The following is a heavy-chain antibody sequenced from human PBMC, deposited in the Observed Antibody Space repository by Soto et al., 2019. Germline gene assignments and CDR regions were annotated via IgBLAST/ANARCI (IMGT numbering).Heavy chain of an antibody. CDR1: GYTFTSYG. Sequence: ASVKVSCKASGYTFTSYGISWVRQAPGQGLEWMGWISAYNGNTNYAQKLQGRVTMTTDTSTSTAYMELRSLRSDDTAVYYCARLGWVAVVGNYYYYGMDVWGQGTTVTVSS. V-gene: IGHV1-18*01. CDR2: ISAYNGNT. J-gene: IGHJ6*02. CDR3: ARLGWVAVVGNYYYYGMDV. D-gene: IGHD6-19*01.